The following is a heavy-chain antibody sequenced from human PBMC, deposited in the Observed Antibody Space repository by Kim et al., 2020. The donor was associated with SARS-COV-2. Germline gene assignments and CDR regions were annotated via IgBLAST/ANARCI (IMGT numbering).Heavy chain of an antibody. D-gene: IGHD3-16*02. CDR1: GGSISSYY. CDR2: IYTSGST. CDR3: ARDLAKGDYVWGSYRPAYAFDI. Sequence: SETLSLTCTVSGGSISSYYWSWIRQPAGKGLEWIGRIYTSGSTNYNPSLKSRVTMSVDTSKNQFSLKLSSVTAADTAVYYCARDLAKGDYVWGSYRPAYAFDIWGQGTMVTVSS. J-gene: IGHJ3*02. V-gene: IGHV4-4*07.